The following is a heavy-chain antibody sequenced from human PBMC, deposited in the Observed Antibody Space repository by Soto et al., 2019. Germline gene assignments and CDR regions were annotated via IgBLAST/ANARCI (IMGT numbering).Heavy chain of an antibody. D-gene: IGHD3-3*01. J-gene: IGHJ3*02. CDR1: GYTFTSYG. V-gene: IGHV1-18*01. CDR2: ISAYNGNT. Sequence: ASVKVSCKASGYTFTSYGISWVRQAPGQGLEWMGWISAYNGNTNYAQKLQGRVTMTTDTSTSTAYVELRSLRSDDTAVYYCARDQSQYYDFWSGFPGAFDIWGQGTMVTVSS. CDR3: ARDQSQYYDFWSGFPGAFDI.